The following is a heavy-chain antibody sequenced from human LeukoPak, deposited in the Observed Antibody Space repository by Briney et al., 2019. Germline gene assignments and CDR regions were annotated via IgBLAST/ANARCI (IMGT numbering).Heavy chain of an antibody. J-gene: IGHJ4*02. V-gene: IGHV1-18*01. CDR2: ISAYNGNT. Sequence: ASVKVPCKASGYTFTSYGISWVRQAPGQGLEWMGWISAYNGNTNYAQKLQGRVTMTTDTSTSTAYMELRSLRSDDTAVYYCARDYYDSSGYYFDSIFDYWGQGTLVTVSS. CDR1: GYTFTSYG. CDR3: ARDYYDSSGYYFDSIFDY. D-gene: IGHD3-22*01.